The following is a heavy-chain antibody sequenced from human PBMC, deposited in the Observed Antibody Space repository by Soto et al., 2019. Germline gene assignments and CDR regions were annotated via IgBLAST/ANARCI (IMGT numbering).Heavy chain of an antibody. CDR1: GFTFSSYA. J-gene: IGHJ4*02. CDR2: IGGSGGSR. CDR3: ARDLEAYYYASGK. D-gene: IGHD3-10*01. Sequence: EVLLLDSGGGLVQPGGSLRLSCAASGFTFSSYAMSWVRQAPGKGLEWVSGIGGSGGSRYYVDSVKGRFTISRDNSKNRLYLQMNSLRAEDTAVYYCARDLEAYYYASGKWGQGTLVTVSS. V-gene: IGHV3-23*01.